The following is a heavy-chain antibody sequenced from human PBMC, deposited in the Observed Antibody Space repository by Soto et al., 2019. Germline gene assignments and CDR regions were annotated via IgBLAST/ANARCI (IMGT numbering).Heavy chain of an antibody. J-gene: IGHJ4*02. CDR1: GFIFKRHW. CDR2: IYNDGTYS. CDR3: TRGPRPISTGTGAY. Sequence: GGALKISCSASGFIFKRHWMHWVRQNPGEGLVWISRIYNDGTYSDYADSVRGRFTISRDNVNDTLYLQMNNLRAEDSGLYYCTRGPRPISTGTGAYWGQGTQVTAPQ. V-gene: IGHV3-74*01. D-gene: IGHD3-10*01.